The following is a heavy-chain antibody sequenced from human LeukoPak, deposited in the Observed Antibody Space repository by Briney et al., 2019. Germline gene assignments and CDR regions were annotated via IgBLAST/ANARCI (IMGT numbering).Heavy chain of an antibody. CDR2: IYSGGST. CDR1: GFTFSSYA. Sequence: PGGSLRLSCAASGFTFSSYAMSWVRQAPGKGLEWVSVIYSGGSTYYADSVKGRFTISRDNSKSTLYLQINSLRAEDTAVYYCARDRGCGDCYPPANDAFDIWGQGTMVTVSS. CDR3: ARDRGCGDCYPPANDAFDI. V-gene: IGHV3-66*01. D-gene: IGHD2-21*02. J-gene: IGHJ3*02.